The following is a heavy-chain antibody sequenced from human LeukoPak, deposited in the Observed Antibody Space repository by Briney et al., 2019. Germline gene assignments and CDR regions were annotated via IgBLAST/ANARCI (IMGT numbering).Heavy chain of an antibody. J-gene: IGHJ3*02. V-gene: IGHV4-4*02. Sequence: SETLSLTCTVSGGSISSNTWWSWVRQSPGKGPEWIGEIYHSGSTNYNPSLKSRVIISVDKSKNQFSLKLSSVTAADTAVYFCAKDHPGRDYRDAFDIWGQGTMVTVSS. CDR1: GGSISSNTW. D-gene: IGHD3-10*01. CDR2: IYHSGST. CDR3: AKDHPGRDYRDAFDI.